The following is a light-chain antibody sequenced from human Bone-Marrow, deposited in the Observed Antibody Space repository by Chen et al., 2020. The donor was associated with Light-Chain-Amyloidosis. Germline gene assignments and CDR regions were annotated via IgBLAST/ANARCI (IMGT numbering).Light chain of an antibody. CDR1: QCISNS. Sequence: DIQMTQSPSSLSASVGDRVTNTCRASQCISNSLAWYQRKPGKAPKLLLYAASRLESGDPSRFRGSGCGTNYTNTIRRLQPGDFATYNCQKNYITHLYTLGQRTK. V-gene: IGKV1-NL1*01. CDR2: AAS. CDR3: QKNYITHLYT. J-gene: IGKJ2*01.